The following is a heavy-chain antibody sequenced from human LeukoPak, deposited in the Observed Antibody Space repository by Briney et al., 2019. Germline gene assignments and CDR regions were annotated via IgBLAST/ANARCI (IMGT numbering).Heavy chain of an antibody. CDR3: ARDSSGCPDY. V-gene: IGHV3-33*08. Sequence: GGSLRLSCAASGFSLSAYWMTWVRQAPGKGLEWVAVIWYDGSNKYYADSVKGRFTISRDNSKNTLYLQMNSLRAEDTAMYYCARDSSGCPDYWGQGTLVTVSS. CDR2: IWYDGSNK. J-gene: IGHJ4*02. D-gene: IGHD6-19*01. CDR1: GFSLSAYW.